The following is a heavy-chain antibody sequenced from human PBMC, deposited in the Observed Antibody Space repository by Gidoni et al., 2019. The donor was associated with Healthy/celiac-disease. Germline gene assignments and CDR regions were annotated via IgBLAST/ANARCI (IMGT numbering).Heavy chain of an antibody. V-gene: IGHV1-3*01. Sequence: QVQLVQSGAEVKKPGASVKVSCKASGYTFTSYAMHWVRQAPGQRLEWMGWINAGNGNTKYSQKFQGRVTITRDTSASTAYMELSSLRSEDTAVYYCARGSTIFGVVIMAYWGQGTLVTVSS. D-gene: IGHD3-3*01. J-gene: IGHJ4*02. CDR1: GYTFTSYA. CDR2: INAGNGNT. CDR3: ARGSTIFGVVIMAY.